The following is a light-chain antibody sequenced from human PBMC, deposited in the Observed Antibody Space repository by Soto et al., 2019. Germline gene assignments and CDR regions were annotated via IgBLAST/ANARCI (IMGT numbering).Light chain of an antibody. CDR1: QSISTY. CDR2: AAS. V-gene: IGKV1-39*01. Sequence: DIQLTQSPSPLSASVGDRVAITCLASQSISTYLNWYQQKPGKAPKVLIYAASNLQSGVQPRFSGSGSGTDFTLTISSLQPEDVATYFCQQSYRTPITFGQGTRLEIK. J-gene: IGKJ5*01. CDR3: QQSYRTPIT.